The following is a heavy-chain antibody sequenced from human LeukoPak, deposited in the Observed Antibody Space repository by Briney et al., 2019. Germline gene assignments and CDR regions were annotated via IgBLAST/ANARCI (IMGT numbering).Heavy chain of an antibody. J-gene: IGHJ4*02. V-gene: IGHV3-53*01. CDR1: GFTVSSNS. D-gene: IGHD4/OR15-4a*01. CDR2: IYSDNT. CDR3: ARRAGAYSHPYDY. Sequence: GGSLRLSCTVSGFTVSSNSMSWVRQAPGKGLEWVSFIYSDNTHYSDSVKGRFTISRDNSKNTLYLQMNSPRAEDTAVYYCARRAGAYSHPYDYWGREPWSPSP.